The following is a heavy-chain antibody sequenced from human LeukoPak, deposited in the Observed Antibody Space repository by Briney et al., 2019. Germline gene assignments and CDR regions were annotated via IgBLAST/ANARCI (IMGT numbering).Heavy chain of an antibody. J-gene: IGHJ5*02. CDR1: GGSISSYY. CDR3: ARAQSSPLLWLGELSKDGDWFDP. D-gene: IGHD3-10*01. Sequence: SETLSLTCTVSGGSISSYYWGWIRQPPGKGLEWIGSIYHSGSTYYNPSLKSRVTISVDTSKNQFSLKLSSVTAADTAVYYCARAQSSPLLWLGELSKDGDWFDPWGQGTLVTVSS. V-gene: IGHV4-38-2*02. CDR2: IYHSGST.